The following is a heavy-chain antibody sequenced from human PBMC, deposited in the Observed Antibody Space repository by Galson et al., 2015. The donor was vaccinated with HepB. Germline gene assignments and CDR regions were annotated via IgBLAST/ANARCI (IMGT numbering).Heavy chain of an antibody. Sequence: SLRLSCAASGFTFSSYGMHWVRQAPGKGLEWVAVISYDGSNKYYADSVQGRFTISRDNSKNTLYLQMNSLRTEDTAVYYCAKDGGYTNGWHCGDYWGQGTLVTVSS. V-gene: IGHV3-30*18. CDR3: AKDGGYTNGWHCGDY. CDR2: ISYDGSNK. CDR1: GFTFSSYG. J-gene: IGHJ4*02. D-gene: IGHD6-19*01.